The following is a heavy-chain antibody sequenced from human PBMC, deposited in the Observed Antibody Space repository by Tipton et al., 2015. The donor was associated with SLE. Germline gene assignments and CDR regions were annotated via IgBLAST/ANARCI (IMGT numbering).Heavy chain of an antibody. Sequence: TLSLTCTVSGGSVSSGSYYWSWIRQPPGKGLEWIGEINHSGSTNYNPSLKSRVTISVDTSKNQFSLKLSSVTAADTAVYYCARAGMITFGGIGYWGQGSLVTVST. D-gene: IGHD3-16*01. CDR1: GGSVSSGSYY. V-gene: IGHV4-39*07. CDR3: ARAGMITFGGIGY. CDR2: INHSGST. J-gene: IGHJ4*02.